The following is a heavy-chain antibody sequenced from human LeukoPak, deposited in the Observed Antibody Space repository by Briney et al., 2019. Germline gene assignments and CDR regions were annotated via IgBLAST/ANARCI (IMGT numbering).Heavy chain of an antibody. J-gene: IGHJ6*03. CDR2: IYPGDSDT. CDR3: ARHKPITIFGVDNYYYYMDV. V-gene: IGHV5-51*01. Sequence: GESLKISCKGSGYSFTSYWIGWVRQMPGKGLEWMGIIYPGDSDTRYSPSFQGQVTISADKSISTAYLQWSSLKASDTAMYHCARHKPITIFGVDNYYYYMDVWGKGTTVTVSS. D-gene: IGHD3-3*01. CDR1: GYSFTSYW.